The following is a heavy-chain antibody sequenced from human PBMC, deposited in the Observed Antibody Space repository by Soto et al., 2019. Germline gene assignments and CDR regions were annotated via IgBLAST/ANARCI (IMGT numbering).Heavy chain of an antibody. Sequence: VGSLRLSCAASGFTFSGHVMSWVRQAPGKGLEWVSGISSNGGSTYYADSVKGRFTISRDNSKNTMYLQMNSLRAEDTAVYYCAKGVPVGLSGYYGMDVWGQGTTVTVSS. J-gene: IGHJ6*02. CDR2: ISSNGGST. D-gene: IGHD3-16*02. V-gene: IGHV3-23*01. CDR3: AKGVPVGLSGYYGMDV. CDR1: GFTFSGHV.